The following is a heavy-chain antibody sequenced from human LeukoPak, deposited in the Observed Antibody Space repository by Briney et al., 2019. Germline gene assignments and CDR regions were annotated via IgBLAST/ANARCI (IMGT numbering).Heavy chain of an antibody. Sequence: ASVKVSCKASGYTFTGYYMHWVRQAPGPGLEWMGWINPNSGGTNYAQKFQGRVTMTRDTSISTAYMELSRLRSDDTAVYYCARDGVAGTRYYFDYWGQGTLVTVSS. J-gene: IGHJ4*02. V-gene: IGHV1-2*02. CDR2: INPNSGGT. CDR1: GYTFTGYY. D-gene: IGHD6-19*01. CDR3: ARDGVAGTRYYFDY.